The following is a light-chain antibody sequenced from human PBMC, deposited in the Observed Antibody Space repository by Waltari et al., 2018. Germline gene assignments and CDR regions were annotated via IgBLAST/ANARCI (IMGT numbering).Light chain of an antibody. V-gene: IGKV3-15*01. J-gene: IGKJ2*01. CDR3: QQYNNWPPYT. Sequence: EIVMTQSPATLSVSPGERATLSCRASQSVSSNVAWYQQKPGQAPRLLICGASTRATGIPARFSGSGSGTEFTLTISSLQSEDFAVYYCQQYNNWPPYTFGQGTKLEIK. CDR2: GAS. CDR1: QSVSSN.